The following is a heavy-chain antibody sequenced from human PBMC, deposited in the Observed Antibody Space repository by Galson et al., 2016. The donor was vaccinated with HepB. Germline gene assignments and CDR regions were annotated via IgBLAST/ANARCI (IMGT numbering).Heavy chain of an antibody. CDR2: ITNSGSST. D-gene: IGHD3-16*01. CDR3: AREGFTPTVGGRWFDP. CDR1: GFTVSTNY. Sequence: SLRLSCAASGFTVSTNYMSWVRQAPGKGLEWISYITNSGSSTHYADSVKGRFTISRDNAKNSLYLQMHSLRAEDTAGYFCAREGFTPTVGGRWFDPWGQGPLVTVSS. J-gene: IGHJ5*02. V-gene: IGHV3-11*01.